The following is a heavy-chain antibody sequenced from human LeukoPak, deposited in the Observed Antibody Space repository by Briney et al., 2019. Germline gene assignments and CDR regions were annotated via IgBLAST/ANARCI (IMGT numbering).Heavy chain of an antibody. D-gene: IGHD1-26*01. CDR2: ISSSGSTI. Sequence: PGGSLRLSCAASGFTFSSYEMKWVREAPGKGLEWVSYISSSGSTIYYADSVKGRFTISRDNAKNSLYLQMNSLRAEDTAVYYCARESSYPVGATHFDYWGQGTLVTVSS. J-gene: IGHJ4*02. V-gene: IGHV3-48*03. CDR1: GFTFSSYE. CDR3: ARESSYPVGATHFDY.